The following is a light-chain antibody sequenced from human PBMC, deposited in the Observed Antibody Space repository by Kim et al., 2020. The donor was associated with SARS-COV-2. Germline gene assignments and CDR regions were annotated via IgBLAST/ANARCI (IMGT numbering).Light chain of an antibody. V-gene: IGLV2-11*01. Sequence: GQSVTSPCTGTSSDVGGYSYVSWYQHHPIGAPKLIIYDVTKRPSGVPDRFSGSKSGNTASLTISGLQAEDEADYYCSSYAGSYSIVFGGGTKVTVL. J-gene: IGLJ2*01. CDR2: DVT. CDR3: SSYAGSYSIV. CDR1: SSDVGGYSY.